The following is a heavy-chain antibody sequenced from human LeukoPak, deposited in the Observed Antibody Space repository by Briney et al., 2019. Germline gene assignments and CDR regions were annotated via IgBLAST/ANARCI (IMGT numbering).Heavy chain of an antibody. V-gene: IGHV1-69*02. CDR3: ARVGSPSPDWGSYNYGMDV. CDR2: IIPMLGMA. J-gene: IGHJ6*02. Sequence: ASVKVSCKASGGTFSNYTINWVRQAPGQGLEWMGRIIPMLGMANYAQKFQGRVTITADKSTSTAYMDLSSLRSEDTAMYYCARVGSPSPDWGSYNYGMDVWGQGPKVTVSS. D-gene: IGHD2-2*01. CDR1: GGTFSNYT.